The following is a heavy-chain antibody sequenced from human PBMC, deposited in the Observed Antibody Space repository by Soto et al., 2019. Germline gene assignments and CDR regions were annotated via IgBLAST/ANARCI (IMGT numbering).Heavy chain of an antibody. V-gene: IGHV3-9*01. CDR3: ARGYDTDFEY. CDR2: ISWNSGSI. J-gene: IGHJ4*02. CDR1: GFTFDEYA. D-gene: IGHD3-16*01. Sequence: EVQLVESGGGLVQPGRSLRLSCAASGFTFDEYAMHWVRQAPGKGLVWVSGISWNSGSIGYADSVKGRFTISRDNAKNSLYLQMNSLRAEATALYYCARGYDTDFEYWVQGTLVTVSS.